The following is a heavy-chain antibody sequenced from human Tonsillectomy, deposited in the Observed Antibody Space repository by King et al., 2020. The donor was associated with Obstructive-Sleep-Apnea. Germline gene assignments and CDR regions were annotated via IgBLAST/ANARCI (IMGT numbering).Heavy chain of an antibody. CDR2: LYYSGSL. Sequence: HVQLQESGPGLVKPSETLSLTCTVSGASITNYYWSWIRQPPGKGLEWIGYLYYSGSLNYNPSLKIRVTISVDTSKNQFSLRLTSVTAADTAVYYCAKLRWELPGRDAFDIWGQGTMVTVSS. J-gene: IGHJ3*02. V-gene: IGHV4-59*03. CDR3: AKLRWELPGRDAFDI. D-gene: IGHD1-26*01. CDR1: GASITNYY.